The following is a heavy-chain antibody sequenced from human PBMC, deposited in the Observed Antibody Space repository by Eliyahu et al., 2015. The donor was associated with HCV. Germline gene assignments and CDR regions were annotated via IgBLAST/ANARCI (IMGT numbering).Heavy chain of an antibody. D-gene: IGHD3-3*01. CDR2: INPNXGGT. Sequence: QVQLVQSGAEVKKPGASVKVSCKASGYTFTGYYMHWVRQAPGQGLEWMGWINPNXGGTNYAQKFQGRVTMTRDTSISTAYMELSRLRSDDTAVYYCARDADGYDFWVAGPPKLYWYFDLWGRGTLVTVSS. CDR1: GYTFTGYY. CDR3: ARDADGYDFWVAGPPKLYWYFDL. J-gene: IGHJ2*01. V-gene: IGHV1-2*02.